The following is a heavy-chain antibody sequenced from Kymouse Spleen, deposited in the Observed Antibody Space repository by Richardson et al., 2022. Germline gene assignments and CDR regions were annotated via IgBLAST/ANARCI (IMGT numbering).Heavy chain of an antibody. CDR1: GFTFSGSA. CDR2: IRSKANSYAT. Sequence: EVQLVESGGGLVQPGGSLKLSCAASGFTFSGSAMHWVRQASGKGLEWVGRIRSKANSYATAYAASVKGRFTISRDDSKNTAYLQMNSLKTEDTAVYYCTRHCDSSGYYITPWYYGMDVWGQGTTVTVSS. CDR3: TRHCDSSGYYITPWYYGMDV. J-gene: IGHJ6*02. D-gene: IGHD3-22*01. V-gene: IGHV3-73*02.